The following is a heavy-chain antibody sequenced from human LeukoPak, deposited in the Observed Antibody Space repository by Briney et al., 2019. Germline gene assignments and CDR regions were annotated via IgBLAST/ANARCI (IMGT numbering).Heavy chain of an antibody. D-gene: IGHD3-10*01. J-gene: IGHJ4*02. CDR2: IYPGDSDT. CDR1: GYSFTSYW. CDR3: ARITGSGSYYNAKKTFDY. V-gene: IGHV5-51*01. Sequence: GESLKISCKGSGYSFTSYWIGWVRQMPGKGLEWMGIIYPGDSDTRYSPSFQGQVTISADKSISTAYLQWSSLKASDTAMYYCARITGSGSYYNAKKTFDYWGQGTLVTVSS.